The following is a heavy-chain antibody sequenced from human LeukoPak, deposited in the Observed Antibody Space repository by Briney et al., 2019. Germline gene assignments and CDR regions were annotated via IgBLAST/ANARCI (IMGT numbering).Heavy chain of an antibody. J-gene: IGHJ6*02. CDR1: GGSFSGYY. CDR2: INHSGST. D-gene: IGHD4-17*01. CDR3: ARGLVTVTNYYYGMDV. Sequence: SETLSLTCAVYGGSFSGYYWSWLRQPPGKGLEWIGEINHSGSTNYNPSLKSRVTISVDTSKNQFSLKLSSVTAADTAVYYCARGLVTVTNYYYGMDVWGQGTTVTVSS. V-gene: IGHV4-34*01.